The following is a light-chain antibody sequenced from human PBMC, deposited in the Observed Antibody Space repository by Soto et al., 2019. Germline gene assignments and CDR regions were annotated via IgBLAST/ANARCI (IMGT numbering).Light chain of an antibody. J-gene: IGLJ2*01. CDR2: SSN. CDR1: STNIGSHT. V-gene: IGLV1-44*01. Sequence: QPVLTQPPSASGTPGQRVTISCSGSSTNIGSHTVNWYQQVPGTAPKLLIYSSNLRPSGVPDRFSGSKSGTSASLAISGLQSEDEVGYYCAAWDDSLNGVVFGGGTKLTVL. CDR3: AAWDDSLNGVV.